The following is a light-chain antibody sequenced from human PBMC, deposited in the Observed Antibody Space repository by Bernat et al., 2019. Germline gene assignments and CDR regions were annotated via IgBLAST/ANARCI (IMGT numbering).Light chain of an antibody. Sequence: EIQMTQSPSSLSASVGDRVTITCRASQSISIYLNWYQQKPGKAPKILIYTASSLKSGVPSRFSGSGSGTDFTLTISTLQPEDFATYYCQQSYSTPPYTFCQGTKLAIK. V-gene: IGKV1-39*01. CDR1: QSISIY. J-gene: IGKJ2*01. CDR2: TAS. CDR3: QQSYSTPPYT.